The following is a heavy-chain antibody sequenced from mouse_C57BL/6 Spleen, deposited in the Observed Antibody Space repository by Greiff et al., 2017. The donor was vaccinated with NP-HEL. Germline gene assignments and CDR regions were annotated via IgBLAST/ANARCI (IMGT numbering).Heavy chain of an antibody. CDR2: IHPNSGST. CDR1: GYTFTSYW. Sequence: QVQLQQPGAELVKPGASVKLSCKASGYTFTSYWMHWVKQRPGQGLEWIGMIHPNSGSTNYNEKFKSKATLTVDKSSSTAYMQLSSLTSEYSAVYYCASLPYYDYDDWFAYWGQGTLVTVSA. V-gene: IGHV1-64*01. CDR3: ASLPYYDYDDWFAY. D-gene: IGHD2-4*01. J-gene: IGHJ3*01.